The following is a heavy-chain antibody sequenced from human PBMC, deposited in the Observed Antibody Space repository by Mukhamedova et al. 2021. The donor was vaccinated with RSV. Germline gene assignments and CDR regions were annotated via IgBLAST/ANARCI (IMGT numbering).Heavy chain of an antibody. CDR2: IRFDGSNK. CDR1: TFSSYG. Sequence: TFSSYGMHWVRQAPGKGLEWVAFIRFDGSNKYHADSVKGRFTISRDNSKSTLYVQMNSLRAEDTAVYYCGSWNFDLWGRGTLVT. CDR3: GSWNFDL. J-gene: IGHJ2*01. V-gene: IGHV3-30*02.